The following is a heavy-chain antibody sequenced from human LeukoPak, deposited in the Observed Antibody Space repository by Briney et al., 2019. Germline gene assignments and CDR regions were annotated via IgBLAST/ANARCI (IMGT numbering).Heavy chain of an antibody. Sequence: ETLSLTCAVYGGSFSGYYWSWVRQAPGKGLEWVSVIYSGGSTYYADSVKGRFTISRDNSKNTLYLQMNSLRAEDTAVYYCARDSGPYSSSWYGYWGQGTLVTVSS. CDR3: ARDSGPYSSSWYGY. CDR1: GGSFSGYY. J-gene: IGHJ4*02. D-gene: IGHD6-13*01. V-gene: IGHV3-53*01. CDR2: IYSGGST.